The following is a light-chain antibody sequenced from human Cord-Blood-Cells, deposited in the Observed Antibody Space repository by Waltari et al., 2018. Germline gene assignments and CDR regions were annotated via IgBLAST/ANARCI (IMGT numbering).Light chain of an antibody. CDR1: QSVSSY. Sequence: EIVLTQSPATLSLSPGERATLSCRASQSVSSYLAWYQQQPGQAPRLLIYDASNRATGIPARFIGSGSGTDFTLTISSLEPEDFAVYYCQQRSNWPPTFGQGTKVEIK. CDR2: DAS. CDR3: QQRSNWPPT. V-gene: IGKV3-11*01. J-gene: IGKJ1*01.